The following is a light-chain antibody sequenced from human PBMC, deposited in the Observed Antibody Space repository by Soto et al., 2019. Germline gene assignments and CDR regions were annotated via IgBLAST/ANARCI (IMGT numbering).Light chain of an antibody. V-gene: IGLV2-23*01. Sequence: HSALTQPASVSGSPGQSITISCTGTSSDVGSYNLVSWYQHHPGKAPKLMIYEGSKRPSGVSNRFSGSKSGNTASLTISGLQAEDEADYYCCSYAGSSIVVFDGGTKLTVL. CDR1: SSDVGSYNL. CDR3: CSYAGSSIVV. J-gene: IGLJ2*01. CDR2: EGS.